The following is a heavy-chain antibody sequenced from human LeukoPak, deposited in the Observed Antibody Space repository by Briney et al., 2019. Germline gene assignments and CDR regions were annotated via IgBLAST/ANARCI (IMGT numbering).Heavy chain of an antibody. Sequence: ASVKVSCKASGYTFTGYYMHWVRQAPGQGLEWMGRINPNSGGTNYAQKFQGRVTMTRDTSISTAYMELSRLRSDDTAVYYCTRILKGSGPEYYDYGMDVWGQGTTVTVSS. CDR1: GYTFTGYY. D-gene: IGHD3-10*01. CDR3: TRILKGSGPEYYDYGMDV. V-gene: IGHV1-2*06. CDR2: INPNSGGT. J-gene: IGHJ6*02.